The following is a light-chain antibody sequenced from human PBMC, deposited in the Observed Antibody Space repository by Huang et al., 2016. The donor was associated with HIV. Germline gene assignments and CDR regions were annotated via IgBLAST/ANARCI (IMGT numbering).Light chain of an antibody. Sequence: IVLTQSPATLSWYPGERVTLSCRVSQSVGNYIAWYQQHPGQSPRLLIYDTSNRATGTPVRFSGSGSGTDFLLTISNLESEDFALYYCQQRSSGVTFGGGTKVQVK. V-gene: IGKV3-11*01. CDR2: DTS. J-gene: IGKJ4*01. CDR3: QQRSSGVT. CDR1: QSVGNY.